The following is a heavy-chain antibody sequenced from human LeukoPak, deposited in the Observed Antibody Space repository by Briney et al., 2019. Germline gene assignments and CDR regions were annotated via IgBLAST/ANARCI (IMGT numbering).Heavy chain of an antibody. V-gene: IGHV3-66*01. J-gene: IGHJ3*02. CDR2: IYSGGST. Sequence: GGSLRLSCAASGFTVSSNYMGWVRQAPGKGLEWVSVIYSGGSTYYADSVKGRSTISRDNSKNTLYLQMNSLRAEDTAVYYCATDASGAAAGDDAFDIWGQGTMVTVYS. D-gene: IGHD6-13*01. CDR1: GFTVSSNY. CDR3: ATDASGAAAGDDAFDI.